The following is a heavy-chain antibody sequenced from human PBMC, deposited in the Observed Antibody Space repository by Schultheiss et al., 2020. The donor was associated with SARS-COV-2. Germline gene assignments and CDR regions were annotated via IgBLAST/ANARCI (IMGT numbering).Heavy chain of an antibody. V-gene: IGHV1-69*13. CDR1: GGTFSSYA. CDR3: ARGRIARSIAAKSGFDY. Sequence: SVKVSCKASGGTFSSYAISWVRQAPGQGLEWMGGIIPIFGTANYAQKFQGRVTITADESTSTAYMELSRLRSDDTAVYYCARGRIARSIAAKSGFDYWGQGTLVTVSS. J-gene: IGHJ4*02. D-gene: IGHD6-6*01. CDR2: IIPIFGTA.